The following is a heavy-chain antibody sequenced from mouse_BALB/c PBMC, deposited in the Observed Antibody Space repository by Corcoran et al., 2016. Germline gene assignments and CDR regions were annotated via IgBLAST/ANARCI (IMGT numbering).Heavy chain of an antibody. V-gene: IGHV9-1*02. Sequence: QSQLVQSGAELKKPGETVKISCKASGYTFTNYGMNWVKQAPGRGLKWMGWINTYTGEPTYADDFKGRFAFSLTTSASTAYLQINNLKNEDMARYFCAREPYAMDYWGQGTSVTVSS. J-gene: IGHJ4*01. CDR2: INTYTGEP. CDR1: GYTFTNYG. CDR3: AREPYAMDY.